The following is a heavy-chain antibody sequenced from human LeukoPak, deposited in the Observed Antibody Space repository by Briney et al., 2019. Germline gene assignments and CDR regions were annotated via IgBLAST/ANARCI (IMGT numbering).Heavy chain of an antibody. Sequence: GGSLRLSXAASGFTFSSYWMHWVRQAPGKGLVWVSRINSDGSGTIYADSVRGRFTISRDNAKNTLYLQVNSLRAEDTAVYYCARTEGTVAYDSWGQGTLVTVSS. CDR2: INSDGSGT. J-gene: IGHJ5*01. V-gene: IGHV3-74*01. CDR1: GFTFSSYW. D-gene: IGHD4-23*01. CDR3: ARTEGTVAYDS.